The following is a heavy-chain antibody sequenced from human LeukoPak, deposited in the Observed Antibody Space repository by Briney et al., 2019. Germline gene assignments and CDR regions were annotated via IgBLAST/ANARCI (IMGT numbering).Heavy chain of an antibody. CDR2: IYSGGST. J-gene: IGHJ4*02. CDR3: ARGRVVAGAFDY. CDR1: GFNVSSNY. Sequence: GGSLRLSCAASGFNVSSNYMSWVRQAPGKGLEWVSVIYSGGSTYYAASVKGRFTISRDNSKNTLYLQMNSLRAEDTAAYYCARGRVVAGAFDYWGQGTLVTVSS. V-gene: IGHV3-66*01. D-gene: IGHD2-15*01.